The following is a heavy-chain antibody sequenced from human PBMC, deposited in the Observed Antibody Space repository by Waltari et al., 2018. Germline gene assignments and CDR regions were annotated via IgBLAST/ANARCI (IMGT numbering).Heavy chain of an antibody. CDR2: ISSSSSYI. D-gene: IGHD2-15*01. Sequence: EVQLVESGGGLVKPGGSLRLSCAASGFTFSSYRMHWVRQAPGKGLEWGSSISSSSSYIYYADSVKGRFTISRDNAKNSLYLQMNSLRAEDTAVYYCSPLGVVAATDAFDIWGQGTMVTVSS. J-gene: IGHJ3*02. V-gene: IGHV3-21*01. CDR1: GFTFSSYR. CDR3: SPLGVVAATDAFDI.